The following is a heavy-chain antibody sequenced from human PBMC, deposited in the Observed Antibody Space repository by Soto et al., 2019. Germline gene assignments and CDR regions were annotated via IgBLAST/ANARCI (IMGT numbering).Heavy chain of an antibody. CDR1: GYTLTELS. CDR2: FDPEDGET. J-gene: IGHJ5*02. D-gene: IGHD3-22*01. V-gene: IGHV1-24*01. CDR3: ATGRPYYDSSGGFDP. Sequence: WASVKVSCKVSGYTLTELSMHWVRQAPGKGLEWMGGFDPEDGETIYAQKFQGRVTMTEDTSTDTAYMELSSLRSEDTAVYYCATGRPYYDSSGGFDPWGQGTLVTVSS.